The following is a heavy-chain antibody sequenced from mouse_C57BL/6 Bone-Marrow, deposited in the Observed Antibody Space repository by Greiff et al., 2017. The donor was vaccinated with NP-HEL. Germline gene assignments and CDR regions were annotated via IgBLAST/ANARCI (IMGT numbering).Heavy chain of an antibody. CDR2: IDPANGNT. CDR3: ARYDYDGYYAMDY. J-gene: IGHJ4*01. V-gene: IGHV14-3*01. D-gene: IGHD2-4*01. Sequence: VTLKVSVAELVRPGASVKLSCTASGFNIKNTYMHWVKQRPEQGLEWIGRIDPANGNTKYAPKFQGKATITADTSSNTAYLQLSSLTSEDTAIYYCARYDYDGYYAMDYWGQGTSVTVSS. CDR1: GFNIKNTY.